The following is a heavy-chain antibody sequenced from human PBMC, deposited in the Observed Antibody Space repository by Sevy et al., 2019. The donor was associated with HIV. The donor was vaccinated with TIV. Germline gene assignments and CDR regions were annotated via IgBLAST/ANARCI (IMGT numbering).Heavy chain of an antibody. Sequence: ASVKVSCKASGYTFTSYGISWVRQAPGQGLEWMGWISTYNTVRNSAQKFHDRVTMTIDTSTSTAYMELRGLRSDDTXXXXXXXXXXXXXRSNWFDPWGQGTLVTVSS. V-gene: IGHV1-18*01. CDR3: XXXXXXXXRSNWFDP. CDR1: GYTFTSYG. CDR2: ISTYNTVR. J-gene: IGHJ5*02.